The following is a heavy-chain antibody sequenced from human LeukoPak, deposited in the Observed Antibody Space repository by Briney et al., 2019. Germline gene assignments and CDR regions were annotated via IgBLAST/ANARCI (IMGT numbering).Heavy chain of an antibody. CDR2: MNPNSGNT. J-gene: IGHJ5*02. V-gene: IGHV1-8*01. CDR3: ARDHDYVWGSYRSHNRPSWFDP. Sequence: GASVKVSCKASGYTITSYDINWVRQATGQGLEWMGWMNPNSGNTGYAQKFQGRVTMTRNTSISTAYMELRSLRSDDTAVYYCARDHDYVWGSYRSHNRPSWFDPWGQGTLVTVSS. D-gene: IGHD3-16*02. CDR1: GYTITSYD.